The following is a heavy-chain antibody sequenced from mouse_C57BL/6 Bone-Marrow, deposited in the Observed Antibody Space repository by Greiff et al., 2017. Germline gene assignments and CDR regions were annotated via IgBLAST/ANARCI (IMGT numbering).Heavy chain of an antibody. V-gene: IGHV1-69*01. CDR3: ARGGLRATVDY. CDR2: IDPSDSYT. Sequence: VQLQQPGAELVIPGASVKLSCKASGYTFTSYWMHWVKQRPGQGLEWIGEIDPSDSYTNYNQKFKGKSTLTVDKSSSTAYLQLSSLASEYSAVYYCARGGLRATVDYWGQGTTLTVAS. CDR1: GYTFTSYW. J-gene: IGHJ2*01. D-gene: IGHD3-1*01.